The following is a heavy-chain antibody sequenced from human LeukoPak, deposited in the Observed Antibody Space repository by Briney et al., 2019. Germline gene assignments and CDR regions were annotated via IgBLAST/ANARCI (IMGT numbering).Heavy chain of an antibody. D-gene: IGHD1-26*01. Sequence: ASVKVSCKASGYTFIEYYIHWVRQAPGQGLEWMGWINPNSGGTNYAQSFHGRVTMTRDTSTSTAYMELRSLRSDDTAVYYCARDLSYSGSYLGGGDYWGQGTLVTVSS. V-gene: IGHV1-2*02. CDR3: ARDLSYSGSYLGGGDY. CDR1: GYTFIEYY. CDR2: INPNSGGT. J-gene: IGHJ4*02.